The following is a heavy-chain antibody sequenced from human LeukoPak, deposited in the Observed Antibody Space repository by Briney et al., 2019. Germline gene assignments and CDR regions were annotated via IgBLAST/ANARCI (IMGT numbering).Heavy chain of an antibody. J-gene: IGHJ4*02. D-gene: IGHD2-2*01. CDR2: IYYTGST. CDR1: GGSISSYY. Sequence: KTSETLSLTCSVSGGSISSYYWSWIRQPPGKGLEWIGYIYYTGSTNYNPSLKSRVTISVDTSKNQFSLKLNSVTAADTAVYHCARELCSTTTCYFDYWGQGTLVTVSS. V-gene: IGHV4-59*01. CDR3: ARELCSTTTCYFDY.